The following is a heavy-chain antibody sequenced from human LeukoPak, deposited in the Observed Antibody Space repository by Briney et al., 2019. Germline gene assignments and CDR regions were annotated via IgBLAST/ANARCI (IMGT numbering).Heavy chain of an antibody. Sequence: GGSLRLSCAASGFTVSSNYMSWVRQAPGKGLEWVSVIYSGGSTYYSDAVKGRFTISRDNSKNPLYLQMNRLRAEDPAVYYCAAVTTWYYFDYWGQGTLVTVSS. J-gene: IGHJ4*02. V-gene: IGHV3-53*01. CDR2: IYSGGST. CDR1: GFTVSSNY. CDR3: AAVTTWYYFDY. D-gene: IGHD4-17*01.